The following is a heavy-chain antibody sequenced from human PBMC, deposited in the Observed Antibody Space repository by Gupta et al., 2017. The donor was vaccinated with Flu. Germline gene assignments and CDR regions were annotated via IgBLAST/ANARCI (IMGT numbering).Heavy chain of an antibody. CDR2: SRNKAKSYTT. Sequence: EVQVVESGGDLVQPGGSLRLSCAASGFTFSDHYMDWVRQAPGKGLEWVGRSRNKAKSYTTEYAASVEGRFTVSRDGSKKSFYLQMNSLKTEDTDVYYCAVMISGPPGAFDIWGQGTMVTVSS. D-gene: IGHD3-16*01. J-gene: IGHJ3*02. CDR3: AVMISGPPGAFDI. CDR1: GFTFSDHY. V-gene: IGHV3-72*01.